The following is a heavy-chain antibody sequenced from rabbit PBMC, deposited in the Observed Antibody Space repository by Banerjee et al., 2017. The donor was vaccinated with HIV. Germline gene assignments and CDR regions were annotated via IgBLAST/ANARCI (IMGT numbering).Heavy chain of an antibody. D-gene: IGHD4-2*01. V-gene: IGHV1S45*01. Sequence: QEQLEESGGDLVKPEGSLTLTCTASGFDFSSSYWICWVRQAPGKGLEWIGCIYTGSGSTYYASWVNGRFTISKTSSTTVTLQMTSLTAADTATYFCARGDAGSSWGLDLWGPGTLVTVS. CDR2: IYTGSGST. CDR3: ARGDAGSSWGLDL. J-gene: IGHJ3*01. CDR1: GFDFSSSYW.